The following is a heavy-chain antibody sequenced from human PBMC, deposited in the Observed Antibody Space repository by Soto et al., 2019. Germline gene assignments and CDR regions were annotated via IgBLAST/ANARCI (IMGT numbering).Heavy chain of an antibody. J-gene: IGHJ6*02. Sequence: XSVKVSCKSSSYLSISYGFNWLRQAPGQGLEWMGWSSPYNGNTNYAQKVQGRVTMTTETSTSTAYMELRSLRSDETAIYYCATGEQYCSGVSCPYGMDVWGQGTTVTVSS. CDR3: ATGEQYCSGVSCPYGMDV. CDR1: SYLSISYG. D-gene: IGHD2-15*01. V-gene: IGHV1-18*01. CDR2: SSPYNGNT.